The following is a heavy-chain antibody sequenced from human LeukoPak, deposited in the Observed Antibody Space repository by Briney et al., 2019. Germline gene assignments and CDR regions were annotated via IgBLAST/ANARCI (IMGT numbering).Heavy chain of an antibody. D-gene: IGHD2-21*02. J-gene: IGHJ3*02. CDR1: GFTFSSYA. V-gene: IGHV3-30*04. CDR3: ARDAAPPYCGGDCYSWAFDI. Sequence: GRSPRLSCAASGFTFSSYAMHWVRQAPGKGLEWVAVISYDGSNKYYADSVKGRFTISRDNSKNTLYLQMNSLRAEDTAVYYCARDAAPPYCGGDCYSWAFDIWGQGTMVTVSS. CDR2: ISYDGSNK.